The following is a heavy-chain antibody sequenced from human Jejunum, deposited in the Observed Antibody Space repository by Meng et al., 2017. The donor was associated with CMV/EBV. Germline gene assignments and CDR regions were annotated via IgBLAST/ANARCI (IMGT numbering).Heavy chain of an antibody. V-gene: IGHV3-11*05. D-gene: IGHD2-2*01. J-gene: IGHJ4*02. CDR1: GFIFSDYH. CDR3: ASQRDSSNNYFYK. Sequence: QVQLVESGGGXVKPGGSLRLSCVTSGFIFSDYHMNWIRLTPGKGLEWISYISTGSTYTNYADSVKGRFAISRDNAKNSLYLQMNNLRVEDTAIYYCASQRDSSNNYFYKWGQGTLVTVSS. CDR2: ISTGSTYT.